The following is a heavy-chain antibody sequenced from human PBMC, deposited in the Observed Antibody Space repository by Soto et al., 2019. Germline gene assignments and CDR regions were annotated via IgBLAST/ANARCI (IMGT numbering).Heavy chain of an antibody. CDR1: GLTFSNYW. CDR3: ARDGGYSGYDFFDY. D-gene: IGHD5-12*01. V-gene: IGHV3-7*01. CDR2: IKQDGSKQ. Sequence: PGGSLRLSCAASGLTFSNYWMSWVRQAPGKGLEWVANIKQDGSKQFYVDSVKGRFTISRDNAKKSLFLQMNSLRAEDTAVYYCARDGGYSGYDFFDYWGQGTLVTVSS. J-gene: IGHJ4*02.